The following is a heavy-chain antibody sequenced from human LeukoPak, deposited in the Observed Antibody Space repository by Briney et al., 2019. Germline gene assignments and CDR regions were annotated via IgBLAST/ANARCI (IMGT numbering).Heavy chain of an antibody. D-gene: IGHD2-15*01. J-gene: IGHJ1*01. CDR3: ARYCSGGSCYSHAEYFQH. CDR2: INHSGST. V-gene: IGHV4-34*01. Sequence: PSETLSLTCAVYGGSFSGCYWSWIRQPPGKGLEWIGEINHSGSTNYNPSLKSRVTISVDTSKNQFSLKLSSVTAADTAVYYCARYCSGGSCYSHAEYFQHWGQGTLVTVSS. CDR1: GGSFSGCY.